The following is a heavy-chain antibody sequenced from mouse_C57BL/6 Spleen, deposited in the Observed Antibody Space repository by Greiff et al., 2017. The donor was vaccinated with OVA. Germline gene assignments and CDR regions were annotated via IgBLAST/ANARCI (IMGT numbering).Heavy chain of an antibody. CDR1: GYTFTSYW. CDR3: ARDYGSSLFAY. J-gene: IGHJ3*01. D-gene: IGHD1-1*01. Sequence: QVQLQQPGAELVKPGASVKLSCKASGYTFTSYWMHWVKQRPGQGLEWIGRIDPNSGGTKYNEKFKSKATLTVDKPSSTAYMQLSSLTSEDSAVYYCARDYGSSLFAYWGQGTLVTVSA. CDR2: IDPNSGGT. V-gene: IGHV1-72*01.